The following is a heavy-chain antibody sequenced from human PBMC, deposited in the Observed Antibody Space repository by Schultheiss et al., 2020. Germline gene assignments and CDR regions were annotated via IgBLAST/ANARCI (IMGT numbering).Heavy chain of an antibody. J-gene: IGHJ3*02. CDR2: INHSGST. Sequence: SETLSLTCTVSGGSISSSSYYWSWIRQPPGKGLEWIGEINHSGSTNYNPSLKSRVTISVDTSKNQFSLKLSSVTAADTAVYYCARERPAHQSTVTTLPLVVGFDIWGQGTMVTGSS. CDR1: GGSISSSSYY. V-gene: IGHV4-39*07. D-gene: IGHD4-17*01. CDR3: ARERPAHQSTVTTLPLVVGFDI.